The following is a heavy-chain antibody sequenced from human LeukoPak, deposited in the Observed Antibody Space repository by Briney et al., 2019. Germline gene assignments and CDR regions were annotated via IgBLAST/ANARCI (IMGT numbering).Heavy chain of an antibody. V-gene: IGHV1-18*01. CDR2: ISSYSGNT. CDR1: GYTVRTHG. Sequence: ASVKVSCKPSGYTVRTHGLSWVRQAPGQGLEWRVWISSYSGNTNYAQKVQGRLTRTTDTSPSTAYMELRSLRSDDTAVYYCARGNDYGDPLDYWGQGTQVTVSS. D-gene: IGHD4-17*01. J-gene: IGHJ4*02. CDR3: ARGNDYGDPLDY.